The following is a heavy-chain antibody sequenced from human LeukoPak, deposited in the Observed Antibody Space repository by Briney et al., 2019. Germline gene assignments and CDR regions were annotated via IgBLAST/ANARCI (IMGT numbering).Heavy chain of an antibody. D-gene: IGHD2-2*01. CDR1: GYTFTGYY. V-gene: IGHV1-2*02. Sequence: ASVKVPCKAFGYTFTGYYMHWVRQAPGQGLEWRGWINPNSGGTNYAQKFQGRVTMTRDTSISTAYMELSRLRSDDTAVYYCARGLLVPAAPFDYWGQGTLVTVSS. CDR2: INPNSGGT. J-gene: IGHJ4*02. CDR3: ARGLLVPAAPFDY.